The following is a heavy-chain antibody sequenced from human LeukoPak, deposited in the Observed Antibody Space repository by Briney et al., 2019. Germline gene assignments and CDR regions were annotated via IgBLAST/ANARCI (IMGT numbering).Heavy chain of an antibody. V-gene: IGHV3-74*03. D-gene: IGHD2/OR15-2a*01. J-gene: IGHJ6*03. CDR2: IQTDEKDT. CDR1: GFAFSRYL. Sequence: GSLRLSCAASGFAFSRYLMHWVRPAPGEGLVWVSRIQTDEKDTTYADSVKGRFTISRDNAKNTLYLQMDSLRVDEDTAVYYCARAAGNTYAMDVWGKGTTVTVSS. CDR3: ARAAGNTYAMDV.